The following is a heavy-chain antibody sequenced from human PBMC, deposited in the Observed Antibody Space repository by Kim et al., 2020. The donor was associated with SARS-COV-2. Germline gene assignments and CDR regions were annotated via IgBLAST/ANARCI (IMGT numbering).Heavy chain of an antibody. V-gene: IGHV3-7*01. CDR1: GFTSSSYW. CDR2: IKQDGSEK. CDR3: ARDHPHYDSWSGYSYYYYGMDV. J-gene: IGHJ6*02. Sequence: GGSLRLSCAASGFTSSSYWMSWVRQAQGKGLEWVANIKQDGSEKYYVDSVKGRFTISRDNAKNSLYLQMNSLRAEDTAVYYCARDHPHYDSWSGYSYYYYGMDVWGQGTTVTVSS. D-gene: IGHD3-3*01.